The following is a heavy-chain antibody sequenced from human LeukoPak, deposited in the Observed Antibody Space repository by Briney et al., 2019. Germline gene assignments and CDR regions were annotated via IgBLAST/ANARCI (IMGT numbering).Heavy chain of an antibody. CDR2: INSDGIST. CDR1: GFSFSSYW. V-gene: IGHV3-74*01. D-gene: IGHD6-19*01. CDR3: ARAGSSGWKL. Sequence: GGSLRLSCAASGFSFSSYWIHWVRQAPGKGLVWVSRINSDGISTTYADSVKGRFTISRDNAKNTLYLQMNSLRAEDTAVYYCARAGSSGWKLWGQGTLVTVSS. J-gene: IGHJ4*02.